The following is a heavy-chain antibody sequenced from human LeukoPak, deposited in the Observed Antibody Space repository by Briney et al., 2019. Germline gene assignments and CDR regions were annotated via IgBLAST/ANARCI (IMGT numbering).Heavy chain of an antibody. CDR1: GGSFSGYY. D-gene: IGHD3-10*01. CDR3: ARGLIGVPGYFDY. Sequence: SETLSLTCAVCGGSFSGYYWSWIRQPPGKGLEWIGEINHSGSTNYNPSLKSRVTISVDTSKNQFSLKLSSVNAADTAVFYCARGLIGVPGYFDYWGPGTLVTVSS. CDR2: INHSGST. V-gene: IGHV4-34*01. J-gene: IGHJ4*02.